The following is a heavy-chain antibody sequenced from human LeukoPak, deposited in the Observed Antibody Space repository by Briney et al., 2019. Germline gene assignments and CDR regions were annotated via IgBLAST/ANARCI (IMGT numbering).Heavy chain of an antibody. Sequence: SETLSLTSTVSGGSISSHSWSWIRQPQGKGLEWIGYIYYSGSTNYNPTLNSRVTISVDTSKSQFSLKLSSVTAADTAVYYCARVGSGSPQFDYWGQGTLVTVSS. J-gene: IGHJ4*02. CDR2: IYYSGST. CDR3: ARVGSGSPQFDY. D-gene: IGHD1-26*01. CDR1: GGSISSHS. V-gene: IGHV4-59*11.